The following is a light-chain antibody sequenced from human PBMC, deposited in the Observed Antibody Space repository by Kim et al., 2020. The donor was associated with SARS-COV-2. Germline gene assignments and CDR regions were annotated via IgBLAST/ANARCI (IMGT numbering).Light chain of an antibody. CDR3: AAGDDSLSGVV. CDR1: SSNIVSNY. J-gene: IGLJ2*01. V-gene: IGLV1-47*02. Sequence: GQRVTISCSGSSSNIVSNYVYWYQQLPGTAPKLLIYSNNQRPSGVPDRFSGSKAGTSASLAISGLRSEDEADYYCAAGDDSLSGVVFGGGTQLTVL. CDR2: SNN.